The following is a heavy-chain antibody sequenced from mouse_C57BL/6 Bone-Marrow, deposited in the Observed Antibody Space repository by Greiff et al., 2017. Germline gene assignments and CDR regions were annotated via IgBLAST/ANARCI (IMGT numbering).Heavy chain of an antibody. Sequence: QVQLQQPGTELVKPGASVKLSCTASGYTFTSYCMHWVKQRPGQGLEWIGNINPSNGGTNYNEKFKSKATLTVDTSSSTAYMQLSSLTSEDSAVYDCARSASGYVQAWFAYWGQGTLGTVSS. CDR2: INPSNGGT. V-gene: IGHV1-53*01. CDR3: ARSASGYVQAWFAY. J-gene: IGHJ3*01. CDR1: GYTFTSYC. D-gene: IGHD3-2*02.